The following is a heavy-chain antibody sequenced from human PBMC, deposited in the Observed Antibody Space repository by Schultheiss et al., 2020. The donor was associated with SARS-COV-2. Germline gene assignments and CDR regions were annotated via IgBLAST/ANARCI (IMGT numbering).Heavy chain of an antibody. CDR1: GFTFSSYS. V-gene: IGHV3-21*01. Sequence: GGSLRLSCAASGFTFSSYSMNWVRQAPGKGLEWVSSISSSSSYIYYADSVKGRFTISRDNAKNSLYLQMTSLGAEDTAVYYCARSDDVVVVAAINFDNWGQGTLVTVSS. J-gene: IGHJ4*02. CDR3: ARSDDVVVVAAINFDN. D-gene: IGHD2-15*01. CDR2: ISSSSSYI.